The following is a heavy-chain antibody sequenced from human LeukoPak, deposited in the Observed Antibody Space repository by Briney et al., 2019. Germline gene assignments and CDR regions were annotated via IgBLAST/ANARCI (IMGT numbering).Heavy chain of an antibody. J-gene: IGHJ4*02. Sequence: SGGSLRLSCAASGFTFSGSAMHWVRQASGKGLEWVGRIRSKANSYATAYAASVKGGFTISRDDSENTAYLQMNSLKTEDTAVYYCIRPSRDRGDYGDYGFDYWGQGTLVTVSS. V-gene: IGHV3-73*01. CDR2: IRSKANSYAT. CDR3: IRPSRDRGDYGDYGFDY. CDR1: GFTFSGSA. D-gene: IGHD4-17*01.